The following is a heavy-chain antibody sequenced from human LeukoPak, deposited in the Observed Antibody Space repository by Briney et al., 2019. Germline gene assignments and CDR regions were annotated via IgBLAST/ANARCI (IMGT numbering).Heavy chain of an antibody. CDR3: AKSTLVRYFDWYDY. J-gene: IGHJ4*02. V-gene: IGHV3-23*01. CDR2: ISGSGGST. CDR1: GFTFSSSA. Sequence: GGSLRLSCAASGFTFSSSAMSWVRQAPGKGLEWVSAISGSGGSTYYADSVKGRFTISRDNSKNTLYLQMNGLRAEDTAVYYCAKSTLVRYFDWYDYWGQGTLVTVSS. D-gene: IGHD3-9*01.